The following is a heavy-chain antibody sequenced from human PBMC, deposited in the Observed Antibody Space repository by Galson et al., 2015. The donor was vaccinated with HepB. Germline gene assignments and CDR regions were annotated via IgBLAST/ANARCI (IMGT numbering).Heavy chain of an antibody. CDR1: GYTFTRYG. CDR3: ARLNREDYYDTNGYFWGDAFDI. J-gene: IGHJ3*02. V-gene: IGHV1-18*01. D-gene: IGHD3-22*01. CDR2: INASNGHT. Sequence: SVKVSCKASGYTFTRYGVTWVRQAPGQGLEWMGWINASNGHTNYEQKLQGRVTMTTDTSTSTAYMELRSLRSDDTAVYYCARLNREDYYDTNGYFWGDAFDIWGQGTMVSVSS.